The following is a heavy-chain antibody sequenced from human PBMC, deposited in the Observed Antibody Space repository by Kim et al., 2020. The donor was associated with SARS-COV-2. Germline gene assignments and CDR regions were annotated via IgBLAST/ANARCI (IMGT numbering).Heavy chain of an antibody. D-gene: IGHD3-3*01. V-gene: IGHV3-30*02. Sequence: KDRFTISRDNSKNTLYLQMNSLRAEDTAVYYCAKGGFGVTKGYYYYGMDVWGQGTTVTVSS. J-gene: IGHJ6*02. CDR3: AKGGFGVTKGYYYYGMDV.